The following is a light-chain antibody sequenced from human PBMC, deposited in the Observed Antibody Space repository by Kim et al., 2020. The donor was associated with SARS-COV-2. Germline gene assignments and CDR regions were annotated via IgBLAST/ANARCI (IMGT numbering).Light chain of an antibody. V-gene: IGLV2-8*01. CDR3: SSYAGNNTCV. Sequence: GQSVTISCTETSRDINYYKFVSWYQHHPGKAPKLIIYDINKRPSGVPDRFSGSKSGSTASLTVSGLQAEDEADYYCSSYAGNNTCVFGTGTKVTVL. CDR2: DIN. J-gene: IGLJ1*01. CDR1: SRDINYYKF.